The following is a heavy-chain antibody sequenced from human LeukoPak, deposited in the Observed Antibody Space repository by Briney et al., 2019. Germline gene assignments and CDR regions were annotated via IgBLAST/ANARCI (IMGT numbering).Heavy chain of an antibody. CDR3: ARHVRPDTAMVIGANWFDP. CDR1: GGSFSGYY. CDR2: INHSGST. J-gene: IGHJ5*02. Sequence: SETLSLTCAVYGGSFSGYYWSWIRQPPGKGLEWIGEINHSGSTNYNPSLKSRVTISVDTSKNQFSLKLSSVTAADTAVYYCARHVRPDTAMVIGANWFDPWGQGTLVTVSS. D-gene: IGHD5-18*01. V-gene: IGHV4-34*01.